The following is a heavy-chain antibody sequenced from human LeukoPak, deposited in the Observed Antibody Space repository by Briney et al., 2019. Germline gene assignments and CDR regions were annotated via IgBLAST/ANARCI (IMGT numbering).Heavy chain of an antibody. CDR2: INHSGST. CDR3: ARGPGRITMVRGVIDREPNWFDP. Sequence: SETLSLTCAVHGGSFSGYYWSWIRQPPGKGLEWIGEINHSGSTNYNPSLKSRVTISVDTSKNQFSLKLSSVTAADTAVYYCARGPGRITMVRGVIDREPNWFDPWGQGTLVTVSS. CDR1: GGSFSGYY. V-gene: IGHV4-34*01. D-gene: IGHD3-10*01. J-gene: IGHJ5*02.